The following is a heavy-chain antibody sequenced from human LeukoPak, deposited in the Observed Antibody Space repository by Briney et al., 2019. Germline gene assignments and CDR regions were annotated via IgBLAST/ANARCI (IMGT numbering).Heavy chain of an antibody. J-gene: IGHJ4*02. D-gene: IGHD3-9*01. V-gene: IGHV1-69*05. CDR1: GGTFSSYA. CDR3: ARARSLRYFDWLPPPFDY. Sequence: SVKVSCKASGGTFSSYAISWVRQAPGQGLEWMGGIIPIFGTANYAQKFQGRVTITTDKSTSTAYMELSSLRSEDTAVYYCARARSLRYFDWLPPPFDYWGQGTLVTVSS. CDR2: IIPIFGTA.